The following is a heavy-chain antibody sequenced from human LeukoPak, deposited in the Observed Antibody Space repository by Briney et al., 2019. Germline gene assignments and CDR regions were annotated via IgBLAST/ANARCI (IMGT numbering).Heavy chain of an antibody. CDR1: GYTFTGYY. V-gene: IGHV1-2*02. J-gene: IGHJ5*02. Sequence: GASVKVSCKASGYTFTGYYMHWVRQAPGQGLEWMGWINPNSGGTNYAQKFQGRVTMTRDTSISTAYMELSRLRSDDTAVYYCARVAVTAWDYSNYVPNNWFDPWGQGTLVTVSS. CDR2: INPNSGGT. CDR3: ARVAVTAWDYSNYVPNNWFDP. D-gene: IGHD4-11*01.